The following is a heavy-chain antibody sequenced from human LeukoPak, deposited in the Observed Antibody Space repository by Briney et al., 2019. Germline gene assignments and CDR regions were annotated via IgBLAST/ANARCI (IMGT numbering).Heavy chain of an antibody. J-gene: IGHJ4*02. CDR1: GGSISSGGYS. CDR3: ARVRYCSSTSCYRRDAYFDY. Sequence: SQTLSLTCAVSGGSISSGGYSWSWIRQPPGKGLEWIGYIYHSGSTYYNPSLKSRVTISVDRSKNQFSLKLSSVTAADTAVYYCARVRYCSSTSCYRRDAYFDYWGQRTLVTVSS. CDR2: IYHSGST. D-gene: IGHD2-2*02. V-gene: IGHV4-30-2*01.